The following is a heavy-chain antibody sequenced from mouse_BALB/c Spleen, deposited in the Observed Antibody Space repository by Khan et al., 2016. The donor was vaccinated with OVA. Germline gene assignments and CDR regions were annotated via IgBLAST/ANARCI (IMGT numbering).Heavy chain of an antibody. CDR3: ANLYGNPFAY. Sequence: EVQLQESGAELVKPGASVKLSCSASGFNIKDTYIHWMKQRPEQGLEWIGRIDPQNDDSKYGPKFQAQATLTADTSSNTAYLQLSSLTSEDTAAYYCANLYGNPFAYWGQGTMVSVSA. CDR1: GFNIKDTY. CDR2: IDPQNDDS. D-gene: IGHD2-1*01. J-gene: IGHJ3*01. V-gene: IGHV14-3*02.